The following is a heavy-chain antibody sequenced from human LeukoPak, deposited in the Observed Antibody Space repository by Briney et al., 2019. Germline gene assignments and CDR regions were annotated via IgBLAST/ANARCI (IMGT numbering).Heavy chain of an antibody. CDR2: FDPEDGET. J-gene: IGHJ5*02. V-gene: IGHV1-24*01. Sequence: ASVKVSCKVSGYTLTELSMHWVRQAPGKGLEWMGGFDPEDGETIYAQKFQGRVTMTEDTSTDTAYMELSSLRSEDTAVYYCATTPRWLSTGRDWFDPWGQGTLVTVSS. CDR1: GYTLTELS. D-gene: IGHD3-22*01. CDR3: ATTPRWLSTGRDWFDP.